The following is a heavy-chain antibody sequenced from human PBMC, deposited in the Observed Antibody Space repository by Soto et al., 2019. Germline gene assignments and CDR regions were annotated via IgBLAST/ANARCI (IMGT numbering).Heavy chain of an antibody. J-gene: IGHJ3*02. CDR2: IYWDDDK. CDR3: AQSSTIGARRAFDI. V-gene: IGHV2-5*02. CDR1: GFSLTTSGVG. D-gene: IGHD6-6*01. Sequence: QITLKESGPTLVKPTQTLTLTCTFSGFSLTTSGVGVGWIRQPPGKALEWLALIYWDDDKRYSPSLEGRHAITKDTSKNRVVLIVTNMDPVDTAAYCCAQSSTIGARRAFDIWGQGTMVTVSS.